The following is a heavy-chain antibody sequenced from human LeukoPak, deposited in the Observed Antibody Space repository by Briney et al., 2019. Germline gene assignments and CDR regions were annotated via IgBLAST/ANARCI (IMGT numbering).Heavy chain of an antibody. D-gene: IGHD2-2*01. J-gene: IGHJ6*03. CDR3: ARAILVVVPAATLLNFHYYMDV. CDR1: GYTFTGYY. CDR2: INPNSGGT. V-gene: IGHV1-2*02. Sequence: GASVKVSCKVSGYTFTGYYMHWVRQAPGQGLEWMGWINPNSGGTNYAQKFQGRVTMTRDTSISTAYMELSRLRSDDTAVYYCARAILVVVPAATLLNFHYYMDVWGKGTTVTISS.